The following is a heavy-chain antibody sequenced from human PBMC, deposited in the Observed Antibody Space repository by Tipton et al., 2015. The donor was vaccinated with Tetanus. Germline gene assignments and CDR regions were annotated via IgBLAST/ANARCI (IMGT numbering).Heavy chain of an antibody. CDR2: INVGNGHT. CDR3: ARERSGGLFEY. CDR1: GYAFTAYA. J-gene: IGHJ4*02. V-gene: IGHV1-3*01. Sequence: QVQLVQSGAEVKKPGASVRISCRASGYAFTAYAMHWVRQGPGQRLEWMGWINVGNGHTTYSQKFQGRVTMTRDTSTSTVYMDLRSLESEDTAVYYCARERSGGLFEYWGQGTLVTVS. D-gene: IGHD4-23*01.